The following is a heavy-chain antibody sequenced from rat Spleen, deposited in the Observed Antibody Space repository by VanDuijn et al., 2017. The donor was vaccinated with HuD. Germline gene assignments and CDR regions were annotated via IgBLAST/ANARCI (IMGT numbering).Heavy chain of an antibody. D-gene: IGHD1-11*01. Sequence: EVQLVETGGGLVQPGRSLKLSCVASGFTFSKYWMYWVRRAPGKALEWVSSISSDGFNTYYPDSVKGRFTISRANSENTVYLQMDSLRSEDTATYYCARHLYGGYSVGDYWGQGVMVTVSS. CDR3: ARHLYGGYSVGDY. CDR1: GFTFSKYW. V-gene: IGHV5-58*01. CDR2: ISSDGFNT. J-gene: IGHJ2*01.